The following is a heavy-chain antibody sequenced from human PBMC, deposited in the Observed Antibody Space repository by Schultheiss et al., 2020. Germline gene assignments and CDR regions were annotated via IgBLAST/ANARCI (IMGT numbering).Heavy chain of an antibody. Sequence: SETLSLTCAVYGGSFSGYYWSWIRQPPGKGLEWIGYIYYSGTTYYSPSLKSRVTISVDTSKNQFSLKLSSVTAADTAVYYCARRAGTDAFDIWGQGTMVTVSS. CDR2: IYYSGTT. CDR1: GGSFSGYY. CDR3: ARRAGTDAFDI. D-gene: IGHD1-1*01. J-gene: IGHJ3*02. V-gene: IGHV4-34*01.